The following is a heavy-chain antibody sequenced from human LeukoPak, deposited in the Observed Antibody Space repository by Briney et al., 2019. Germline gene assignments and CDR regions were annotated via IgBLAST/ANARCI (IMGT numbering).Heavy chain of an antibody. CDR1: GGSISSYY. V-gene: IGHV4-4*07. CDR2: IYTSGST. Sequence: SETLSLTCTVSGGSISSYYWSWIRQPAGKGLEWIGCIYTSGSTNYNPSLKRRVTMSVDTSKNQFSLKLSSVTAAETGMYYCARDAYDFWSGYGSPNWFDPGSQGTLVTVSS. CDR3: ARDAYDFWSGYGSPNWFDP. D-gene: IGHD3-3*01. J-gene: IGHJ5*02.